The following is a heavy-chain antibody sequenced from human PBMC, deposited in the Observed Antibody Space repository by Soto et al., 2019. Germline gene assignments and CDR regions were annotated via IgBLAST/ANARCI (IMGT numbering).Heavy chain of an antibody. CDR3: ARGQGWLPDS. D-gene: IGHD5-12*01. CDR2: IYYSGST. V-gene: IGHV4-59*01. Sequence: QVQLQESGPGLAKPSETLSLTCTVSGGSISRYYWSWIRQPPGKGLEWIGYIYYSGSTNYNPSLKSRVTISVDTSKNQFSLKLSSVTAADTAVYYCARGQGWLPDSWGQGTLVTVSS. J-gene: IGHJ4*02. CDR1: GGSISRYY.